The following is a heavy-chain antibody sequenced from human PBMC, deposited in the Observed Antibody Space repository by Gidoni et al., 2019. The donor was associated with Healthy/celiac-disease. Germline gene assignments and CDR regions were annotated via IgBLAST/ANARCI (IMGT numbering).Heavy chain of an antibody. CDR1: GGSISSYY. V-gene: IGHV4-59*08. Sequence: QVQLQESGPGLVKPSETLSLTCPVSGGSISSYYWSWIRQPPGKGLEWIGYIYYRGSTNYNPSLKSRVTISVDTSKNQFSLKLSSVTAADTAVYYCARRGGYYYGSGGFDPWGQGTLVTVSS. CDR2: IYYRGST. CDR3: ARRGGYYYGSGGFDP. D-gene: IGHD3-10*01. J-gene: IGHJ5*02.